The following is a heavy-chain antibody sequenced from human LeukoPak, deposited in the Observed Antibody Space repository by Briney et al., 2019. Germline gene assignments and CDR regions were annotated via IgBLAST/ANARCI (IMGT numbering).Heavy chain of an antibody. CDR3: ARDDFWSGYYERFDP. V-gene: IGHV4-4*07. CDR1: GGSISSYY. J-gene: IGHJ5*02. CDR2: IYTSGST. D-gene: IGHD3-3*01. Sequence: PSETLSLTCTVSGGSISSYYWSWIRQPAGKGLEWIGRIYTSGSTNYNPSLKSRVTMSVDTSKNQFSLTLSSVTAAATAVYYCARDDFWSGYYERFDPWGQGTLVTVSS.